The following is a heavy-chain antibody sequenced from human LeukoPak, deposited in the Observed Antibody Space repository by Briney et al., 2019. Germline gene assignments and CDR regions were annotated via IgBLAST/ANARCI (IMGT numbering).Heavy chain of an antibody. Sequence: PGGSLRLSCVVSGLTVSGYSMNWVRQAPGKGLEWVAYLRYNGETKYYADSVKGRFTISRDNAKNSLYLQMNSLRDEDTAVYYCVRDPDALDYWGQGTLVTVSS. CDR1: GLTVSGYS. CDR3: VRDPDALDY. V-gene: IGHV3-48*02. J-gene: IGHJ4*02. D-gene: IGHD2-2*01. CDR2: LRYNGETK.